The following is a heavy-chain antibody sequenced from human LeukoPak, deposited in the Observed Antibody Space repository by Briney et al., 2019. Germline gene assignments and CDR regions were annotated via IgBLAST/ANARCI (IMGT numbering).Heavy chain of an antibody. CDR1: GYTFISYG. Sequence: GASVKVSCKASGYTFISYGISWVRQATGQGLEWMGWMNPNSGNTGYAQKFQGRVTMTRNTSISTAYMELSSLRSEDTAVYYCAREREPEGPSDYWGQGTLVTVSS. CDR2: MNPNSGNT. D-gene: IGHD1-14*01. CDR3: AREREPEGPSDY. J-gene: IGHJ4*02. V-gene: IGHV1-8*02.